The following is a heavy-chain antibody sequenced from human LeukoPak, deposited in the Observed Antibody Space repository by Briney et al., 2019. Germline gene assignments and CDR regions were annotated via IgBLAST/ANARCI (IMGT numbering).Heavy chain of an antibody. Sequence: PGGSLRLSCAASGFTFSGYWMTWVRQAPGKGLEWVANIKQDGSEKFYVDSVKGRFTVSRDNAKNSLYLQMNSLGVEDTAVYYCARASPDGYCSSTSCSADYWGQGTLVTVSS. J-gene: IGHJ4*02. V-gene: IGHV3-7*01. CDR2: IKQDGSEK. CDR1: GFTFSGYW. CDR3: ARASPDGYCSSTSCSADY. D-gene: IGHD2-2*01.